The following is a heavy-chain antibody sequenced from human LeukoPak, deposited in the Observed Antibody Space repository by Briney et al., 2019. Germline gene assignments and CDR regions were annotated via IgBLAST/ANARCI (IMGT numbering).Heavy chain of an antibody. Sequence: ASVKVSCKASGYTFTSYGISWVRQAPGQGLEWMGWISAYNGNTNYAQKLQGRVTMTTDTPTSTAYMELRSLRSDDTAVYYCARGGIMITFGGVIVIPGDYWGQGTLVTVSS. CDR2: ISAYNGNT. CDR3: ARGGIMITFGGVIVIPGDY. CDR1: GYTFTSYG. V-gene: IGHV1-18*01. J-gene: IGHJ4*02. D-gene: IGHD3-16*02.